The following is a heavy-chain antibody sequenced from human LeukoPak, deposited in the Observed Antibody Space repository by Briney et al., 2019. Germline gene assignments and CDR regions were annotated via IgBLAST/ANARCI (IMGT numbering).Heavy chain of an antibody. D-gene: IGHD2-2*01. CDR2: ISTSSRYI. V-gene: IGHV3-21*01. J-gene: IGHJ5*02. CDR1: GFTFSSFD. Sequence: KPGGSLRLSCAASGFTFSSFDMNWVRQAPGKGLEGVSSISTSSRYIYYRDSVKGRFTISRDDAKNSLYLQMNSLRVEDPAVYYCARADCSGSTCYLRRSWFDPWGQGTLVTVSS. CDR3: ARADCSGSTCYLRRSWFDP.